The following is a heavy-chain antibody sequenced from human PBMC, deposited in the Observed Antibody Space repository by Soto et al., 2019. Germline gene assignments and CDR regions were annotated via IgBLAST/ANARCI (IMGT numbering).Heavy chain of an antibody. CDR1: GYTFSNYG. V-gene: IGHV1-18*01. D-gene: IGHD6-6*01. Sequence: QVQLVQSGAEVKKPGASVKVSCQASGYTFSNYGFSWVRQAPGQGLEWMGWISGYNGNTNYAERLQGRVTMTTDTPTSTAYMELTSLRYDDTAVYYCAREGQLGYWGQGTPVTVSA. CDR2: ISGYNGNT. CDR3: AREGQLGY. J-gene: IGHJ4*02.